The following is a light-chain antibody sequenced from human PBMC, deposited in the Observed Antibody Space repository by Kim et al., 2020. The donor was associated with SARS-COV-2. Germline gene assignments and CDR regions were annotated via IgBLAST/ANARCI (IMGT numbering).Light chain of an antibody. V-gene: IGLV6-57*01. CDR2: EDD. Sequence: NFMLTQPHSVSGSPGKTVTISCTRISGSIASNYIQWYQQHPDSSPIMVIYEDDRRPSGVPDRFSASIDSSSNSASLTISGLKTEDEADYYCQSYDNHMWVFGGGTHLTVL. J-gene: IGLJ3*02. CDR3: QSYDNHMWV. CDR1: SGSIASNY.